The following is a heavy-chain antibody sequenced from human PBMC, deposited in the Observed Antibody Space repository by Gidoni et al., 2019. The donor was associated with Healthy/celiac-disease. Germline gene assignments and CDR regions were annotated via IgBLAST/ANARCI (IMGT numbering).Heavy chain of an antibody. J-gene: IGHJ6*02. Sequence: VQLVESGGGLVQPGGSLNLSCAASGFTFSGSAVHWVRQASGKGLEWVGRIRYKGNNYATEYAASVKGRFTIFRDDSKNTAYLQMNSLKTEDTAVYYCTRGEYFDLGGMDVWGQETTVTVSS. V-gene: IGHV3-73*02. CDR3: TRGEYFDLGGMDV. D-gene: IGHD3-9*01. CDR2: IRYKGNNYAT. CDR1: GFTFSGSA.